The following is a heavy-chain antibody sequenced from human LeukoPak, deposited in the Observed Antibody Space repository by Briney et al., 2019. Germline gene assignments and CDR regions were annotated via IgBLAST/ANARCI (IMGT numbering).Heavy chain of an antibody. CDR3: ARASRDGYNQNFDH. V-gene: IGHV5-51*01. D-gene: IGHD5-24*01. J-gene: IGHJ4*02. CDR1: GYDFSTYW. Sequence: GEYLKIPGLALGYDFSTYWNAWVRQRPGKGLEWMGIIYPGGSETRYDPSFQGQVTISADRSTSTAYLQWSRLRASDTAMYYCARASRDGYNQNFDHWGQGTLVTVSS. CDR2: IYPGGSET.